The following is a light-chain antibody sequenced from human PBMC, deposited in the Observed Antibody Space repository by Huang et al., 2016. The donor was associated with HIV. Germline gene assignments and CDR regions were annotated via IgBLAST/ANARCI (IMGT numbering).Light chain of an antibody. J-gene: IGKJ5*01. V-gene: IGKV1-9*01. CDR3: QQLHSYPIT. CDR2: AAS. Sequence: QLTQSPPSLSASVGDTVIISCRASQDIGPSLAWYQQKPGRAPKLLRAAASPLQTGVPSRFSGDSAGNYFTLFITGLQHEDFATYYCQQLHSYPITFGQGTRLDI. CDR1: QDIGPS.